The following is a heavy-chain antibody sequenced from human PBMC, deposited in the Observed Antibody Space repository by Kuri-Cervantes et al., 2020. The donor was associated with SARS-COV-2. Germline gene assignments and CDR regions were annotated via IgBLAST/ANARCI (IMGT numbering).Heavy chain of an antibody. CDR1: GYTFSNYG. CDR2: ISAYNGLT. J-gene: IGHJ4*02. V-gene: IGHV1-18*01. D-gene: IGHD5-12*01. CDR3: ARANGVVATLRSFDS. Sequence: ASVKVSCKASGYTFSNYGISWVRQAPGQGLQWMGWISAYNGLTDYAQKFQGRVTMTTDTSTSTAYMELRSLRTDDTAMYYCARANGVVATLRSFDSWGQGTLVTVSS.